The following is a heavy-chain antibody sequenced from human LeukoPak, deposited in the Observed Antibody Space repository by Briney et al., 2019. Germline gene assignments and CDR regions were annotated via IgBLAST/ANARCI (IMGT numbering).Heavy chain of an antibody. J-gene: IGHJ4*02. CDR1: GGSFSGYY. V-gene: IGHV4-34*01. CDR2: INHSGST. D-gene: IGHD4-17*01. CDR3: ASVGYGDYV. Sequence: SETLSLTCAVYGGSFSGYYWSWIRQPPGKGLEWIGEINHSGSTNYNPSLKSRVTISVDTSKNQFSLKLSSVTAADTAVYCCASVGYGDYVWGQGTLVTVSS.